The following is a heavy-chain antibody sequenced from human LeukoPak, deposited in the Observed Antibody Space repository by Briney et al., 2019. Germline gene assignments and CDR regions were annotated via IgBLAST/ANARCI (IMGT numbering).Heavy chain of an antibody. V-gene: IGHV1-18*01. J-gene: IGHJ6*03. D-gene: IGHD3-16*01. CDR1: GYTFTSYD. Sequence: GASVKVSCKASGYTFTSYDINWVRQATGQGLEWMGWISAYNGNTNYAQKLQGRVTMTTDTSTSTAYMELRSLRSDDTAVYYCARDGGHLAYYCYMDVWGKGTTVTISS. CDR2: ISAYNGNT. CDR3: ARDGGHLAYYCYMDV.